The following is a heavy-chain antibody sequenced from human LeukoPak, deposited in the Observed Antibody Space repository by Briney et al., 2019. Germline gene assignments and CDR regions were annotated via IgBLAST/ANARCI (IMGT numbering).Heavy chain of an antibody. V-gene: IGHV4-38-2*02. CDR1: GYSINSGYY. CDR3: ARVPAVGWFDP. CDR2: IYHSGKT. D-gene: IGHD6-19*01. J-gene: IGHJ5*02. Sequence: ASETLSLTCKVSGYSINSGYYWGWIRQPPGKGLEWIGSIYHSGKTYYNPSLKSRVTISVETSKNQFSLKLSSATAADTAVYYCARVPAVGWFDPWGLGTLVTVSS.